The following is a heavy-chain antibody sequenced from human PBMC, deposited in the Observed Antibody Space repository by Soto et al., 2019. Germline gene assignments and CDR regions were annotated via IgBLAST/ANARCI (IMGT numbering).Heavy chain of an antibody. CDR1: GGSFSGYY. J-gene: IGHJ4*02. V-gene: IGHV4-34*01. D-gene: IGHD6-13*01. Sequence: SETLSLTCAVYGGSFSGYYWSWIRQPPGKGLEWIGEINHSGSTNYNPSLKSRVTISVDTSKNQFSLKLSSVTAADTAVYYCAGVGGSTKRRYYFDYWGQGTLVTVSS. CDR3: AGVGGSTKRRYYFDY. CDR2: INHSGST.